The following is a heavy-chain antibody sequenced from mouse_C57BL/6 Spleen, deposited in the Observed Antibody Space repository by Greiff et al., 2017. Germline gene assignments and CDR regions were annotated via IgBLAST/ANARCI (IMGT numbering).Heavy chain of an antibody. CDR1: GYTFTSYW. CDR2: IDPSDSYT. V-gene: IGHV1-69*01. J-gene: IGHJ1*03. CDR3: ARTRFDV. Sequence: LQQPGAELVMPGASVKLSCKASGYTFTSYWMHWVKQRPGQGLEWIGEIDPSDSYTNYNQKFKGKSTLTVDKSSSTAYMQLSSLTSEDSAVYYCARTRFDVWGTGTTVTVSS.